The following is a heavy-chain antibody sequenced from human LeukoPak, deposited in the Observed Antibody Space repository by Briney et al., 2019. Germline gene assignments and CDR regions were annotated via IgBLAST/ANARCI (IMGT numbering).Heavy chain of an antibody. CDR2: IYYSGST. CDR1: GGSISSGDYY. D-gene: IGHD5-12*01. V-gene: IGHV4-30-4*01. CDR3: ARYYSGYDWAIDY. Sequence: SETLSLTCTVSGGSISSGDYYWSWIRQPPGKGLEWIGYIYYSGSTYYNPSLKSRVTISVDTSKNQFSLKLSSVTAADTAVYYCARYYSGYDWAIDYRGQGTLVTVSS. J-gene: IGHJ4*02.